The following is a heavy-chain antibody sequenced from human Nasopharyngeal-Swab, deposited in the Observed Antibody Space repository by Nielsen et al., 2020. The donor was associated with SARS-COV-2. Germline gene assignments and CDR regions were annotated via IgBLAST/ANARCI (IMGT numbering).Heavy chain of an antibody. J-gene: IGHJ4*02. CDR2: ISGSGGST. V-gene: IGHV3-23*01. CDR1: GFTFSSYA. Sequence: GESLKISCAASGFTFSSYAMSWVRQAPGKVLEWVSAISGSGGSTYYADSVKGRFTISRDNSKNTLYLQMNSLRAEDTAVYYCAKILAVGWFLGGYFDYWGQGTLVTVSS. CDR3: AKILAVGWFLGGYFDY. D-gene: IGHD3-3*01.